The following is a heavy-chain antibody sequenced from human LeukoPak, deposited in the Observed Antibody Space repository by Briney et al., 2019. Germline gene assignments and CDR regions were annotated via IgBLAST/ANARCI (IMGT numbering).Heavy chain of an antibody. CDR3: ARDLELRGD. CDR1: DGSISSGSYY. D-gene: IGHD1-7*01. Sequence: SETLSLTCTVSDGSISSGSYYWSWIRQPAGRGLEWIGRIYSSGSTNYNPSLKSRVNISVDTSKNQFSLKLSSVTAADTAVYYCARDLELRGDWGQGTLVTVSS. J-gene: IGHJ4*02. V-gene: IGHV4-61*02. CDR2: IYSSGST.